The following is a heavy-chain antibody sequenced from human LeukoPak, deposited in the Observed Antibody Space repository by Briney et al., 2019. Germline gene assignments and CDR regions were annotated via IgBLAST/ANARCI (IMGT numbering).Heavy chain of an antibody. CDR2: IANGRT. CDR3: ARDKAHSYGYYFDP. J-gene: IGHJ4*02. V-gene: IGHV4-4*08. CDR1: GDAISTYY. Sequence: SETLSLTCTVSGDAISTYYWNWIRQTPGKGLEWIGHIANGRTDYNPSLKSRVIISVDTSKSQISLRLTSVTAEDTAVYYCARDKAHSYGYYFDPWGQGTQVLVSS. D-gene: IGHD5-18*01.